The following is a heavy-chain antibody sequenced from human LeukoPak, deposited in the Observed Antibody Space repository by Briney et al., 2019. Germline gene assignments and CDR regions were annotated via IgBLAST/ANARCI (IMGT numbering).Heavy chain of an antibody. CDR3: ARANYYDSSGQGYYYYMDV. V-gene: IGHV1-69*13. CDR2: IIPIFGTA. J-gene: IGHJ6*03. CDR1: GGTFSSYA. D-gene: IGHD3-22*01. Sequence: ASVKVSCKASGGTFSSYAISWVRQAPGQGLEWMGGIIPIFGTANYAQKFQGRVTITADEFTSKAYMELISLRSEDTAVYYCARANYYDSSGQGYYYYMDVWGKGTTVTISS.